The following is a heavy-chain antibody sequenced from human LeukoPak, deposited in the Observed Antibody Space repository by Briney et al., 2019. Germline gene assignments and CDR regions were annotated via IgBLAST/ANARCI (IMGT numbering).Heavy chain of an antibody. CDR1: GYSISSGFY. CDR2: MYHSGST. CDR3: ARALGIFSFDS. J-gene: IGHJ4*02. V-gene: IGHV4-38-2*02. Sequence: SETLSLTCTVSGYSISSGFYWGWIRQPPGKGLEWIGSMYHSGSTYYNPSLKSRVTISADTSKNQLSLKLRSVTAADTAVYYCARALGIFSFDSWGQGTLVTVSS. D-gene: IGHD3-3*01.